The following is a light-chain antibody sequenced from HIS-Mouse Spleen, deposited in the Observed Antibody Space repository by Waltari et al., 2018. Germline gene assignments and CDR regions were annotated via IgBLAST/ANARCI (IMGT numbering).Light chain of an antibody. V-gene: IGLV2-14*03. CDR2: DFS. CDR3: SSYTSSSTEV. J-gene: IGLJ2*01. Sequence: QSALTQPASVSGSPGQSITISCTGTSSDVGGYNYVSWYQQHPGKASKLMIYDFSNRPSGVSTRFSGSKSGNTASLTISGLQAEDEADYYCSSYTSSSTEVFGGGTKLTVL. CDR1: SSDVGGYNY.